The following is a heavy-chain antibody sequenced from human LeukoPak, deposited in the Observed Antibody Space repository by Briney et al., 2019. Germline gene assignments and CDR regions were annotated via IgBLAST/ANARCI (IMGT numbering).Heavy chain of an antibody. CDR2: ISGSGGST. J-gene: IGHJ4*02. Sequence: GGALRLSCAASGFTFIYYAMSWVRQAPGKGVEWVSAISGSGGSTYYADSVKGRFTISRDNSNNTLYLQMNSLRAEDTAVYYCAKDEDSTVGYWGQGTLVTVSS. V-gene: IGHV3-23*01. D-gene: IGHD4-11*01. CDR1: GFTFIYYA. CDR3: AKDEDSTVGY.